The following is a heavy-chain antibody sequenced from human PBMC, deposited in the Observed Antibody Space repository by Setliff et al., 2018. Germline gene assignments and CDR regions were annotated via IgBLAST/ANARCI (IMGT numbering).Heavy chain of an antibody. CDR3: ARWGSGAFRH. V-gene: IGHV1-69*10. Sequence: ASVKVSCKASGGTFSSYAISWVRQAPGQGLEWMGGIIPILGIANYAQKFQGRVTITADESTSTAYMELRSLTSDDTAVYFCARWGSGAFRHWGQGTLVTVSS. D-gene: IGHD3-10*01. CDR2: IIPILGIA. J-gene: IGHJ4*02. CDR1: GGTFSSYA.